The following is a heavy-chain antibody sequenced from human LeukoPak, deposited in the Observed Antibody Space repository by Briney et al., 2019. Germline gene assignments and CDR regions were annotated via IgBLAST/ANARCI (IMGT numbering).Heavy chain of an antibody. V-gene: IGHV3-7*01. CDR2: IKQDGSEK. D-gene: IGHD6-19*01. Sequence: GGSLRLSCAASGFTFSSYWMSWVRQAPGKGMEWVANIKQDGSEKYYVDSVKGRFTISRDNAKNSLYLQMNSLRAEDTALYYCARVRQWLALAGGLWFDPWGQGTLVTVSS. CDR1: GFTFSSYW. J-gene: IGHJ5*02. CDR3: ARVRQWLALAGGLWFDP.